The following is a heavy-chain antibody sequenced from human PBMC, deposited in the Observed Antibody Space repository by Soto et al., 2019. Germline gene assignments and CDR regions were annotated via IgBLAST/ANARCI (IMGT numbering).Heavy chain of an antibody. CDR1: GYTFTSYG. V-gene: IGHV1-18*04. J-gene: IGHJ6*02. D-gene: IGHD1-7*01. CDR3: ARDLDWNYDPYYYYYGMDV. CDR2: ISAYNGNT. Sequence: GASVKVSCKASGYTFTSYGISWVRQAPGQGLEWMGWISAYNGNTNYAQKLQGRVTMTTDTSTSTAYMGLRSLRSDDTAVYYCARDLDWNYDPYYYYYGMDVWGQGTTVTVSS.